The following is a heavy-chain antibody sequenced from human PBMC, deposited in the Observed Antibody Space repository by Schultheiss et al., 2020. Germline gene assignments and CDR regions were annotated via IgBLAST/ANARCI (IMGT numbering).Heavy chain of an antibody. J-gene: IGHJ4*02. V-gene: IGHV4-34*01. D-gene: IGHD3-3*01. CDR1: GGSFSGYT. CDR3: ARGGDLFDY. Sequence: SETLSLTCAVYGGSFSGYTWSWIRQPPGKGLEWIGEINHIGNTNYNPYVKSRVTISVDMSKSQFSLKLSSVTAADTAVYYCARGGDLFDYWGQGTLVTVSS. CDR2: INHIGNT.